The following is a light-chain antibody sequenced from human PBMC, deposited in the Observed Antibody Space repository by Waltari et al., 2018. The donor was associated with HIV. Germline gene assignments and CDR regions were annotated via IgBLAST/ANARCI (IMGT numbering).Light chain of an antibody. V-gene: IGKV1-33*01. CDR1: QDISNY. CDR3: QQYDNLPLFT. CDR2: DAS. Sequence: DIQMTQSPSSLSASVGDRVTITCQASQDISNYLNWYPQKPGKAPKLLIYDASNLETGVPSRFSGSRSGTDFTFTISSLQPEDIATYYCQQYDNLPLFTFGPGTKVYIK. J-gene: IGKJ3*01.